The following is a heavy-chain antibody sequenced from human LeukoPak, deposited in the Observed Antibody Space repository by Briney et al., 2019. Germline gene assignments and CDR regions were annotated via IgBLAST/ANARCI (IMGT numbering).Heavy chain of an antibody. D-gene: IGHD3-16*02. Sequence: GGSLRLSCAASGFTFSTYGMHWVRQAPGKGLEWVAFIRYDGSNKYADSVKGRFTISRDNSKNTLYLQMNSLRPEDTAVYYCAKQRLGELSFLPSDHWGQGTLVTVSS. CDR3: AKQRLGELSFLPSDH. CDR1: GFTFSTYG. J-gene: IGHJ4*02. V-gene: IGHV3-30*02. CDR2: IRYDGSNK.